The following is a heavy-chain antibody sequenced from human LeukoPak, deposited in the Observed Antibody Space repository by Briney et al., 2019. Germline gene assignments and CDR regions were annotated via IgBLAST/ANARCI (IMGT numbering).Heavy chain of an antibody. D-gene: IGHD3-9*01. V-gene: IGHV3-30-3*01. CDR3: ASSRYFDWLLFDY. Sequence: GGSLRLSCAASGFTFSSYAMSWVRQAPGKGLEWVAVISYDGSNKYYADSVKGRFTISRDNSKNTLYLQMNSLRAEDTAVYYCASSRYFDWLLFDYWGQGTLVTVSS. CDR2: ISYDGSNK. CDR1: GFTFSSYA. J-gene: IGHJ4*02.